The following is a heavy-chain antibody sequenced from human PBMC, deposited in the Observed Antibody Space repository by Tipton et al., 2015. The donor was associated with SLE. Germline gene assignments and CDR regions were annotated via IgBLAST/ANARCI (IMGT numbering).Heavy chain of an antibody. CDR2: IYHSGST. Sequence: LRLSCAVSGYSISSGYYWGWIRQPPGKGLEWVGSIYHSGSTHYNPSLKSRVTISVDTSKNQFSLKLSSVTAADTAVYYCARVWRYLSLNYYYYMDVWGKGTTVTVSS. J-gene: IGHJ6*03. D-gene: IGHD2-21*01. V-gene: IGHV4-38-2*01. CDR1: GYSISSGYY. CDR3: ARVWRYLSLNYYYYMDV.